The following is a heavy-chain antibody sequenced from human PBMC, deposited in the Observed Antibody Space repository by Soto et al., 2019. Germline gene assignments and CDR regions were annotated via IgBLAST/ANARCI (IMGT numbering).Heavy chain of an antibody. V-gene: IGHV1-3*01. D-gene: IGHD2-21*01. CDR1: GYTFTTLA. CDR2: INAGNGYT. CDR3: ASQYCGDHCSADY. Sequence: ASVKVSCKASGYTFTTLAMHWVRQAPGQRLEWMGYINAGNGYTKYSQNFQGRVTITRDTLASTAYMELSSLRSEDTAVYYCASQYCGDHCSADYWGQGTPVTGSS. J-gene: IGHJ4*02.